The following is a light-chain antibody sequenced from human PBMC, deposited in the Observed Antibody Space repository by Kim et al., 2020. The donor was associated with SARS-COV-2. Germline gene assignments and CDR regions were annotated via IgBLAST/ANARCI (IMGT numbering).Light chain of an antibody. CDR2: RNN. V-gene: IGLV10-54*01. CDR3: SAWDSSLSAWV. J-gene: IGLJ3*02. Sequence: QAGLTQPPSVSKGLRQTATLTCTGNSNNVGNQGAAWLQQHQSHPPKLLSYRNNNRPSGISGRLSAYRSGDTASLTITGLQPEDEADYYCSAWDSSLSAWVFGGGTQLTV. CDR1: SNNVGNQG.